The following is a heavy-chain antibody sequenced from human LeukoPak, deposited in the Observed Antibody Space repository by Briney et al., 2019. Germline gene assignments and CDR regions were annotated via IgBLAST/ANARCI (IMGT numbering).Heavy chain of an antibody. D-gene: IGHD3-10*01. J-gene: IGHJ4*02. CDR3: ARPVYYGSGSPLYHFDY. CDR1: GGSFSGYY. V-gene: IGHV4-34*01. Sequence: PETLSLTCAVYGGSFSGYYWSWIRQPPGKGLEWIGEINHSGSTNYNPSLKSRVTISVDTSKNQFSLKLSSVTAADTAVYYCARPVYYGSGSPLYHFDYWGREPWSPSPQ. CDR2: INHSGST.